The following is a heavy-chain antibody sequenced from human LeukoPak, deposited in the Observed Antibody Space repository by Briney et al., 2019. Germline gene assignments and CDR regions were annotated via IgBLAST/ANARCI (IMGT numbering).Heavy chain of an antibody. CDR3: ARDLDYYDSSYYYYGMDV. CDR1: GFTFSSYS. D-gene: IGHD3-22*01. J-gene: IGHJ6*02. CDR2: ISSSSSYI. Sequence: GGSLRLSCAASGFTFSSYSMNWVRQAPGKGLEWVSSISSSSSYIYYADSVKGRFTISRDNAKNSLYLQMNSLRAEDTAVYYCARDLDYYDSSYYYYGMDVWGQGTTVTVSS. V-gene: IGHV3-21*04.